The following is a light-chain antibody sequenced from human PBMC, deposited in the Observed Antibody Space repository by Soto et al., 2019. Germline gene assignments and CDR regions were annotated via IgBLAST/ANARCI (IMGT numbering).Light chain of an antibody. CDR3: QSYDSSLSALYV. CDR2: GNS. Sequence: QSVLTQPPSVSGAPGQRVTISCTGSSSNIGAGYEVHWYQQLPGTAPKLLIYGNSNRPSGVPDRFSGSKSGTSASLAITGLQAEDEADYYCQSYDSSLSALYVFGTGTNSPS. CDR1: SSNIGAGYE. V-gene: IGLV1-40*01. J-gene: IGLJ1*01.